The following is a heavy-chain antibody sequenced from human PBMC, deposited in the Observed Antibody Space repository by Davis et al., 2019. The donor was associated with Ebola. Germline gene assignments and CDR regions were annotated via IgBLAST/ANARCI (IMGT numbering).Heavy chain of an antibody. Sequence: GESLKISCAASGFPFYNYAMFWVRQAPGKGLEWVSAITGSGGSTYYADSVKGRFTISRDNSKNTLYLQMGSLRAEDMAVYYCARDLRRGYSGYSVAYWGQGTLVTVSS. D-gene: IGHD5-12*01. J-gene: IGHJ4*02. CDR2: ITGSGGST. CDR3: ARDLRRGYSGYSVAY. V-gene: IGHV3-23*01. CDR1: GFPFYNYA.